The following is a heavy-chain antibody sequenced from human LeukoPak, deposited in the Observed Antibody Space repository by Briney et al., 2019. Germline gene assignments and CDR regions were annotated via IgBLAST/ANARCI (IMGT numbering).Heavy chain of an antibody. CDR2: IIPIFGTA. Sequence: ASVKVSCTASGGTFSRYAISWVRQAPGQGLEWMGRIIPIFGTANYAQKFQGRVTITTDESTSTAYMEQSSLRSEDTAVYFCVLYYYGSGSYNYWGQGTLVTVSS. CDR1: GGTFSRYA. J-gene: IGHJ4*02. D-gene: IGHD3-10*01. V-gene: IGHV1-69*05. CDR3: VLYYYGSGSYNY.